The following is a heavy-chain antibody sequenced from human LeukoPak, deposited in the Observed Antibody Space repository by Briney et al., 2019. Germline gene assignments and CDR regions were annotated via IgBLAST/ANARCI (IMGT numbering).Heavy chain of an antibody. D-gene: IGHD6-13*01. Sequence: SETLSRTCTVSGGSIRSYYWSWIRQPPGKGLEWIGYIYYSGNTNYNPSLKSRVTISVDTSKNQFSLKLSSVTAADTAVYYCASTGIAAAGTVDYWGQGTLVTVSS. CDR1: GGSIRSYY. CDR3: ASTGIAAAGTVDY. CDR2: IYYSGNT. V-gene: IGHV4-59*01. J-gene: IGHJ4*02.